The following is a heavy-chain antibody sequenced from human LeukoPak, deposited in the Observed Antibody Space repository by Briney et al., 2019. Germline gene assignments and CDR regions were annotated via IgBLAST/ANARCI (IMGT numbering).Heavy chain of an antibody. J-gene: IGHJ4*02. CDR3: ASLSLGVTHMHHDY. CDR2: ISSSSSYI. V-gene: IGHV3-21*01. Sequence: GGSLRLSCAASGFTFSSYSMNWVRQAPGKGLEWVSSISSSSSYIYYADSVKGRLTISRDNAKNSLYLQMNSLRAEDTAVYYCASLSLGVTHMHHDYWGQGTLVTVSS. CDR1: GFTFSSYS. D-gene: IGHD2-21*02.